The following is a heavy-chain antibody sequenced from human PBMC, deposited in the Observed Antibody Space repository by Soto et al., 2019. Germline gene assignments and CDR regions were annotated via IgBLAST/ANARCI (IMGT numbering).Heavy chain of an antibody. CDR1: GSISTTTP. CDR2: ISGRGTNT. Sequence: GGSLRLSCAASGSISTTTPLSWVRQAPGKGLEWVSTISGRGTNTYYADSVKGRFIISRDNLKNTVNLQMNGLGVEDTAIYYCATSFRYFDNWGEGTRVTVS. CDR3: ATSFRYFDN. V-gene: IGHV3-23*01. J-gene: IGHJ4*02.